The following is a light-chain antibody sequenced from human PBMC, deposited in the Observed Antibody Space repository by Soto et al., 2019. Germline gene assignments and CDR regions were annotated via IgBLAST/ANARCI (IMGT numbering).Light chain of an antibody. CDR3: WSYAGSSTPL. CDR2: EGN. V-gene: IGLV2-23*01. CDR1: SSDVGSFNL. Sequence: QSVLTQPASVSGSPGQSITISCTGTSSDVGSFNLVSWYQHHPGKAPKLLIYEGNKWPSGISSRFSGSMSGNTASQAIFGLQAEDEADYYCWSYAGSSTPLLGGGTKLTVL. J-gene: IGLJ2*01.